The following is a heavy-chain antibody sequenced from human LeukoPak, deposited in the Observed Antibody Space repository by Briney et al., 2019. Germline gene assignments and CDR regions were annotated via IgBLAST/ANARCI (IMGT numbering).Heavy chain of an antibody. CDR2: ISYDGSNK. CDR1: GFTFSYYI. D-gene: IGHD3-22*01. V-gene: IGHV3-30-3*01. Sequence: GGSLRLSCAASGFTFSYYIMHWVRQAPGKGLEWVAVISYDGSNKYYADSVKGRFTISRDNSKNTLYLQMNSLRAEDTAVYYCARVLNYYDSSGYYFSYWGQGTLVTVSS. J-gene: IGHJ4*02. CDR3: ARVLNYYDSSGYYFSY.